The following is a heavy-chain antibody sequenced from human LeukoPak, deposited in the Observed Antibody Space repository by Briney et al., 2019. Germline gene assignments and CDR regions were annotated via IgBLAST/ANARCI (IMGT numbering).Heavy chain of an antibody. CDR1: GFTFAGIA. Sequence: PGGSLRLSCAASGFTFAGIAWAWFARLQGRGWGGSQLLGVMVVAHTTHSVKGRFTISRDNSKNTLYLQMNSLTAEDTAVYYCVGVPAAFDYWGQGTLVTVSS. V-gene: IGHV3-23*01. CDR3: VGVPAAFDY. J-gene: IGHJ4*02. CDR2: LGVMVVA. D-gene: IGHD2-2*01.